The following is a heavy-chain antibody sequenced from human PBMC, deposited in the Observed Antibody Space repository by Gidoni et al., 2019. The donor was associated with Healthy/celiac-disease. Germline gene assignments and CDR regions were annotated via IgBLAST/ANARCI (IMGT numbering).Heavy chain of an antibody. CDR1: GSTFSSYS. J-gene: IGHJ6*02. D-gene: IGHD6-13*01. CDR2: ISSSSSTI. CDR3: ARVLVSYSSSWYELANYYYYYGMDV. V-gene: IGHV3-48*02. Sequence: EVQLVESGGGLVQPGGSLRLSCAASGSTFSSYSMNGVRQAPGKGLALVSSISSSSSTIYYADSVNGRFTISRDNAKNSLYLQMNSLRDENTAVYYCARVLVSYSSSWYELANYYYYYGMDVWGQGTTVTVSS.